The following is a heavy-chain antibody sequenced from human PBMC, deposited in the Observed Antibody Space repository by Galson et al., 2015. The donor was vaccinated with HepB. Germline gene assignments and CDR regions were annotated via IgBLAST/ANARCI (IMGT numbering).Heavy chain of an antibody. J-gene: IGHJ5*02. CDR2: ISSSGSTI. CDR1: GFTFSDYY. D-gene: IGHD4-11*01. V-gene: IGHV3-11*01. CDR3: ARVGYTYSNYDYNWFDP. Sequence: SLRLSCAASGFTFSDYYMSWIRQAPGKGLEWVSYISSSGSTIYYADSVKGRFTISRDNAKNSLYLQMNSLRAEDTAVYYCARVGYTYSNYDYNWFDPWGQGTLVTVSS.